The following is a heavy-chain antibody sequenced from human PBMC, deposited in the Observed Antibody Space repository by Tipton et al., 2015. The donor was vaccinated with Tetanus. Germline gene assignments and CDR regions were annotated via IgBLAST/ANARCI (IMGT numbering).Heavy chain of an antibody. CDR2: IYYSGST. CDR1: GGSISSGGYY. CDR3: ARDTNYYDSSGLFDY. D-gene: IGHD3-22*01. J-gene: IGHJ4*02. V-gene: IGHV4-31*03. Sequence: LRLSCTVSGGSISSGGYYWSWIRQHPGKGLEWIGYIYYSGSTYYNPSLKSRVTISVDTSKNQFSLKLSSVTAADTAVYYCARDTNYYDSSGLFDYWGQGTLVTVSS.